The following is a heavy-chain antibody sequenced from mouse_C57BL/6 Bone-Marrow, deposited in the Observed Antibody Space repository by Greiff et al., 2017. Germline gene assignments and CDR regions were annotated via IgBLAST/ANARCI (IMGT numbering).Heavy chain of an antibody. D-gene: IGHD3-1*01. CDR2: ISSGGSYT. J-gene: IGHJ4*01. CDR3: ARHGLLGDY. V-gene: IGHV5-6*01. Sequence: EVKLVESGGDLVKPGGSLKLSCAASGFTFSSYGMSWVRQTPDKRLEWVATISSGGSYTYYPDNVKGRFTISRDNAKNTLYLQMSSLKSEDTAMYYCARHGLLGDYWGQGTSVTVSS. CDR1: GFTFSSYG.